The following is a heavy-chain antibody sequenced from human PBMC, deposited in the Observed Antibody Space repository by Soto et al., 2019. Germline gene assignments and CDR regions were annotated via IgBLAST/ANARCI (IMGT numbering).Heavy chain of an antibody. Sequence: QVQLVESGGVVVQPGGSLRLSCTTSGFTFNTYGMHWVRQAPGKGLEWVAIIWYDGSNKYYADSVKGRFTISRDNSRNTRYLQMNSLRAEDTALYYCARADCTGAYCYSWPFNYGVDVWGQGTTVTVSS. CDR3: ARADCTGAYCYSWPFNYGVDV. CDR2: IWYDGSNK. V-gene: IGHV3-33*08. CDR1: GFTFNTYG. J-gene: IGHJ6*02. D-gene: IGHD2-15*01.